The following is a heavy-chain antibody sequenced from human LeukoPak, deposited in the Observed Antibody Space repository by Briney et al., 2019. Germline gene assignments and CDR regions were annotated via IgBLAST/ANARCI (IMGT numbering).Heavy chain of an antibody. D-gene: IGHD2-8*02. Sequence: GGSLRLSCAASGFTVSSNYMSWVRQAPGKGLEWVSVIYSGGSTYYADSVRGRFTISRDNSNNTLYLQMSSLRAEDTAVYYCARSPGAGNFDYWGQGTLVTVSS. CDR3: ARSPGAGNFDY. CDR1: GFTVSSNY. J-gene: IGHJ4*02. CDR2: IYSGGST. V-gene: IGHV3-53*01.